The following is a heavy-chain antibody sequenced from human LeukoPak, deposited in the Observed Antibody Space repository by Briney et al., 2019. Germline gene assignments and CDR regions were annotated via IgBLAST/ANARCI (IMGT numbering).Heavy chain of an antibody. CDR1: GFTFDDYA. J-gene: IGHJ3*02. V-gene: IGHV3-9*01. CDR2: ISWNSGSM. CDR3: ARARTSLGDAFDI. Sequence: GGSLRLSCAASGFTFDDYAMHWVRQAPGKGLEWVSGISWNSGSMDYADSVKGRFTISRDNAKNSLYLQMNSLRAEDTAVYYCARARTSLGDAFDIWGQGTMVTVSS. D-gene: IGHD1-14*01.